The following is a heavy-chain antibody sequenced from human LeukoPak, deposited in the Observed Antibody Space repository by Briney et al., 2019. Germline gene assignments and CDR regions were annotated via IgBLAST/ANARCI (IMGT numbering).Heavy chain of an antibody. D-gene: IGHD6-19*01. V-gene: IGHV4-61*01. Sequence: PSETLSLTCTVSGDSFTSVTDYWAWIRQPPGKGLEWIGYIYYIGSTHYNPSLKSRVTISVDTSRNQFSLKLTSVTAADTAVYYCARHAAVAGAAFDYWGQGTLVTVSS. CDR3: ARHAAVAGAAFDY. CDR1: GDSFTSVTDY. J-gene: IGHJ4*02. CDR2: IYYIGST.